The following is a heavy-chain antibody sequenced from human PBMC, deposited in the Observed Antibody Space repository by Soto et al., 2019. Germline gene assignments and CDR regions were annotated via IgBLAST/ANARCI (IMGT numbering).Heavy chain of an antibody. D-gene: IGHD2-2*01. V-gene: IGHV1-3*01. CDR2: INAGNGNT. CDR3: ARDRYEPAWAYYYYYMDV. CDR1: GYTFTSYA. Sequence: ASVKVSFKASGYTFTSYAMHWARQAPGQRLEWMGWINAGNGNTKYSQKFQGRVTINRDTSASTAYMELSSLRSEDTAVYHCARDRYEPAWAYYYYYMDVWGKGTTVTVS. J-gene: IGHJ6*03.